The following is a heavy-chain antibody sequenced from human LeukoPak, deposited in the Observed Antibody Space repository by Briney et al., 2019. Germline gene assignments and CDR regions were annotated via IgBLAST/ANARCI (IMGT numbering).Heavy chain of an antibody. V-gene: IGHV3-66*01. CDR2: LYSGGST. D-gene: IGHD3-10*01. CDR3: ASPGGVRGYFPH. CDR1: GFTVSSNY. J-gene: IGHJ1*01. Sequence: PGGSLRLSCAASGFTVSSNYMSWVRQAPGKGLEWVSILYSGGSTYYADSVRGRLTISRDNSKNTVYLQMNSLRAEDTAVYYCASPGGVRGYFPHWGQGTLVTVSS.